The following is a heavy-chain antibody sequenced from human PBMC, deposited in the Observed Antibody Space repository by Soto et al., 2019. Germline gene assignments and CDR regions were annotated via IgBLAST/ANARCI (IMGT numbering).Heavy chain of an antibody. D-gene: IGHD5-18*01. V-gene: IGHV3-15*01. CDR2: IKSKTDGGTT. Sequence: GGSLRLSCAASGFTFSNAWMSWVRQAPGKGLEWVGRIKSKTDGGTTDYAAPVKGRFTISRDDSKNTLYLQMNSLKTEDTAVYYCTTEEGYSYGHAAYYYYGMDVWGQGTTVTVSS. CDR3: TTEEGYSYGHAAYYYYGMDV. J-gene: IGHJ6*02. CDR1: GFTFSNAW.